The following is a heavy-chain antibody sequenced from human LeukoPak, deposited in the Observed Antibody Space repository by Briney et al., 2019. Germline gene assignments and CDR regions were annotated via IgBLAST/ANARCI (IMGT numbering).Heavy chain of an antibody. J-gene: IGHJ4*02. D-gene: IGHD2-15*01. CDR1: GYTFTGYY. Sequence: GASVKVSCKASGYTFTGYYMHWVRQAPGQGLEWMGWINPNSGGTNYAQKFQSRVTMTRDTSISTAYMELSRLRSDDTAVYYCANLGYCSGGSCYDVDYWGQGTLVTVSS. V-gene: IGHV1-2*02. CDR2: INPNSGGT. CDR3: ANLGYCSGGSCYDVDY.